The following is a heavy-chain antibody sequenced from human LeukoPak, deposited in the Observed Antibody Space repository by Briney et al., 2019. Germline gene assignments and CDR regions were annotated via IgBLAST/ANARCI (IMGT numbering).Heavy chain of an antibody. CDR3: ARTLYYYDTTGSPAHWYFDL. D-gene: IGHD3-22*01. Sequence: SETLSLTCSVSGGSISSYYWSWIRQPPGKGLEWIGYIYYSGNTNYSPSPKSRVTISVDTSKKQFSLKLSSVTAADTAVYYCARTLYYYDTTGSPAHWYFDLWGRGTLVTVSS. V-gene: IGHV4-59*01. CDR1: GGSISSYY. CDR2: IYYSGNT. J-gene: IGHJ2*01.